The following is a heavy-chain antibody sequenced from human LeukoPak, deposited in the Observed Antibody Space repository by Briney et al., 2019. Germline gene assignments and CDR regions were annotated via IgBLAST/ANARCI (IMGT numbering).Heavy chain of an antibody. D-gene: IGHD2-15*01. CDR1: GYTFNIYG. V-gene: IGHV1-18*01. J-gene: IGHJ4*02. CDR3: ARDNSATSDCSSSSCYHFDY. CDR2: TSVYNGNT. Sequence: ASVPVSYKAFGYTFNIYGITWVRQAPGQGLAWLGWTSVYNGNTNYAQKVQGRVTMTTDTSTRTAFMVLRSLRSDDTAVYYCARDNSATSDCSSSSCYHFDYWGQGTLVTVSS.